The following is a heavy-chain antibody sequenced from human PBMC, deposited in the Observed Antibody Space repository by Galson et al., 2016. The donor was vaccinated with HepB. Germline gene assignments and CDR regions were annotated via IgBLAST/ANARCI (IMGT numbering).Heavy chain of an antibody. V-gene: IGHV1-3*01. CDR2: INAAKGNT. Sequence: SVKVSCKASGYTFTSYVIHWVRQAPGQRPECMGWINAAKGNTKYSQKFQGRVTISRDKSASTAYMELSSLRSEDTAIYYCARNTYLRFFDWRCFDHWGQGTLVTVSS. CDR3: ARNTYLRFFDWRCFDH. D-gene: IGHD3-9*01. J-gene: IGHJ4*02. CDR1: GYTFTSYV.